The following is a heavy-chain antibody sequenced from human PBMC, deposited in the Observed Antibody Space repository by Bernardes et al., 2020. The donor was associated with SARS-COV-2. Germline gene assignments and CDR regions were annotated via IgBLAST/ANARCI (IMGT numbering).Heavy chain of an antibody. D-gene: IGHD1-26*01. V-gene: IGHV1-18*01. CDR2: ISGFNGDT. CDR3: ARMWDSVTHALSYYYYGMDV. J-gene: IGHJ6*02. CDR1: GYAFRSYG. Sequence: ASVKVSCKAFGYAFRSYGISWARQAPGQGLEWMGWISGFNGDTSYIQKIQDRVTMTTDTSTSTAYMDLRDLRSDDTAVYYCARMWDSVTHALSYYYYGMDVWGQGTTVTVSS.